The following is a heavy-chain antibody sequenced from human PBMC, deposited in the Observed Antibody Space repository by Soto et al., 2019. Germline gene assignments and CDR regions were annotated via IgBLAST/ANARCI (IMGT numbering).Heavy chain of an antibody. CDR2: ISSSSSTI. Sequence: GGSLRLSCAASGFTFSSYSMNWVRQAPGKGLEWVSYISSSSSTIYYADSVKGRFTISRDNAKNSLYLQMNSLRDEDTAVYYCASQAYGSGSYSSHYMDVWGKGTTVTVSS. V-gene: IGHV3-48*02. J-gene: IGHJ6*03. CDR1: GFTFSSYS. CDR3: ASQAYGSGSYSSHYMDV. D-gene: IGHD3-10*01.